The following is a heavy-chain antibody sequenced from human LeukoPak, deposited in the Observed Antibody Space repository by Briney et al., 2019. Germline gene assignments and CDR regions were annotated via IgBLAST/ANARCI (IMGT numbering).Heavy chain of an antibody. V-gene: IGHV5-51*01. J-gene: IGHJ4*02. Sequence: GDSLKISCKGSGHSFSTDWIAWLRQMPGKGLEWMGVIYAGDADTRYSPSFQGQVTISADKSLNTAYLQWTNLKASDTAMYYCARFRGELMDGFDFWGQGTLVTVSS. CDR1: GHSFSTDW. D-gene: IGHD1-7*01. CDR3: ARFRGELMDGFDF. CDR2: IYAGDADT.